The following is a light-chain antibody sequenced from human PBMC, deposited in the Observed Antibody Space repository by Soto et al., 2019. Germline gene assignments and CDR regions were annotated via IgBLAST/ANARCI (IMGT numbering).Light chain of an antibody. CDR1: QSISSY. Sequence: IDRTQSPHSLSPSLGDRVAITCLASQSISSYLDWYQQKPGKAPKVLIYAASNLQSGVPSRFSGSGSGTDFALTISSLQPEDFATYYCQQGYSTLITFGQGTRLEIK. CDR3: QQGYSTLIT. CDR2: AAS. V-gene: IGKV1-39*01. J-gene: IGKJ5*01.